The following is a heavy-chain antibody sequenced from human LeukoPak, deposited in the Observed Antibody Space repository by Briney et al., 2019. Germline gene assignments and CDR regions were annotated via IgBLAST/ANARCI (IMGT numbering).Heavy chain of an antibody. CDR1: GFTFNSYA. J-gene: IGHJ4*02. V-gene: IGHV3-23*01. CDR3: AGDFDY. CDR2: ISSGGDT. Sequence: GGSLRLSCAASGFTFNSYAKNWVRQAPGKGLEWVSSISSGGDTNYADSVKGRFTISRDNSKNTLYLQMNSLRVEDTAIYYCAGDFDYWGQGTLVTVSS.